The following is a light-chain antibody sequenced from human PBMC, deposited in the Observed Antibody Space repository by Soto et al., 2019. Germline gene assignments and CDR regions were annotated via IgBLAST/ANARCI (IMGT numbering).Light chain of an antibody. J-gene: IGLJ2*01. CDR1: SSDVGGYNY. CDR3: SSYTSSSTRVV. CDR2: DVS. V-gene: IGLV2-14*01. Sequence: QSVLTQPASVSRSPGQSITISCTGTSSDVGGYNYVSWYQQHPGKAPKLMIYDVSNRPSGVSNRFSGSKSGNTASLTISGLQAEDEADYYCSSYTSSSTRVVFGGGTKLAVL.